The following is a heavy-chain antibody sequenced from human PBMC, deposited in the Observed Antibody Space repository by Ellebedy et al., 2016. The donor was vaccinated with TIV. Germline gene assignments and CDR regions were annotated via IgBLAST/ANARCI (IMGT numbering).Heavy chain of an antibody. CDR3: ARDSTMVRGANDY. Sequence: ASVKVSXKASGGTFSSYAISWVRQAPGQGLEWMGWISAYNGNTNYAQKLQGRVTMTTDTSTSTAYMELRSLRSDDTAVYYCARDSTMVRGANDYWGQGTLVTVSS. V-gene: IGHV1-18*01. CDR2: ISAYNGNT. CDR1: GGTFSSYA. D-gene: IGHD3-10*01. J-gene: IGHJ4*02.